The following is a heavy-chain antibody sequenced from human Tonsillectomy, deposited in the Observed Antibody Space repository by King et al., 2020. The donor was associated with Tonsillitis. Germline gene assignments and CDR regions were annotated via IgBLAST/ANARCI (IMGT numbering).Heavy chain of an antibody. J-gene: IGHJ4*02. Sequence: QLVQSGAAVKKPGESLRISCQGSGYSFSDYLITWVRQVPGKGLEWMGRIDPSDSYTNYSPSLQGHVTISADKSISTAYLQWSSLKASDTAIYYCATRTGFSGYDSVFEYWGQGTLVTVSS. CDR1: GYSFSDYL. D-gene: IGHD5-12*01. CDR2: IDPSDSYT. V-gene: IGHV5-10-1*01. CDR3: ATRTGFSGYDSVFEY.